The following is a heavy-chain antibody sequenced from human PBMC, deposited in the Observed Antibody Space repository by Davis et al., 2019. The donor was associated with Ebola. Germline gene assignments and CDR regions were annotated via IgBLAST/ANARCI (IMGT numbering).Heavy chain of an antibody. V-gene: IGHV3-7*01. D-gene: IGHD3-22*01. J-gene: IGHJ4*02. CDR1: GLSIHMFW. CDR2: IKEDGSEQ. CDR3: ARDDSSDYYGSFDY. Sequence: GGSLRLSCTASGLSIHMFWMTWVRQAPGKGLEWVANIKEDGSEQYYADSVQGRFTISRDNSRNTLYLEMTSLRPEDTAVYYCARDDSSDYYGSFDYWGEGALVTVSS.